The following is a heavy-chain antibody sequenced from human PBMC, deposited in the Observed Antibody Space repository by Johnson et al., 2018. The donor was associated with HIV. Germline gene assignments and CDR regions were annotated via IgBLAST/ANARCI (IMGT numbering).Heavy chain of an antibody. CDR2: IYSGGST. V-gene: IGHV3-66*04. Sequence: VQLVESGGGLVKPGGSLRLSCAASGFTFSNAWMSWVRQAPGKGLEWVSVIYSGGSTQYADFVKGRFSISRDTSKNTVYLQMNSLRVEDTALYYCARLPSGYNRDTFNIWGQGTMVTVSS. CDR1: GFTFSNAW. D-gene: IGHD5-18*01. J-gene: IGHJ3*02. CDR3: ARLPSGYNRDTFNI.